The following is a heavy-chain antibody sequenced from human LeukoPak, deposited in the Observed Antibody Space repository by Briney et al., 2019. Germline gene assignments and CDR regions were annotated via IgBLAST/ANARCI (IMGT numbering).Heavy chain of an antibody. D-gene: IGHD3-9*01. CDR1: GFTFSNYA. CDR2: ITGGGSGI. J-gene: IGHJ4*02. Sequence: PGASLRLSCAASGFTFSNYAMSWVRQAPGKGLEWVSAITGGGSGIYYADSMKSRFTISRDNSKNTLYLQINSLRAEDTAVYYCAKWGVYDVSTGYYVSDYWGQGTLVTVSS. V-gene: IGHV3-23*01. CDR3: AKWGVYDVSTGYYVSDY.